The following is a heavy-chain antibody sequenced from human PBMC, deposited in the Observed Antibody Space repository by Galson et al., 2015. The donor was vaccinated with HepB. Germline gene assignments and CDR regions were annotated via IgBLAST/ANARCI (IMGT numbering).Heavy chain of an antibody. CDR2: IIPIFGTA. V-gene: IGHV1-69*13. Sequence: SVKVSCKASGGTFSSYAISWVRQAPGQGLEWMGGIIPIFGTANCAQKFQGRVTITADESTSTAYMELSSLRSEDTAVYYCAKSYYDFWGKPVGWFDPWGQGTLVTVSS. D-gene: IGHD3-3*01. CDR3: AKSYYDFWGKPVGWFDP. J-gene: IGHJ5*02. CDR1: GGTFSSYA.